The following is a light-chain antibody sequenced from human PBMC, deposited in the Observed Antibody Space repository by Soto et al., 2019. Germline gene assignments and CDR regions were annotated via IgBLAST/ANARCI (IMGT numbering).Light chain of an antibody. CDR2: AAS. V-gene: IGKV1-8*01. J-gene: IGKJ1*01. CDR1: QGISSY. Sequence: AIRMTQSPSSLSASTGDRVTITCRASQGISSYLAWYQQKPGKAPKLLIYAASTLQSGVPSRFSGSGSGTDFTLTIRCLQSEDFATYYCQQYYSYSWTFGQGTKVEIK. CDR3: QQYYSYSWT.